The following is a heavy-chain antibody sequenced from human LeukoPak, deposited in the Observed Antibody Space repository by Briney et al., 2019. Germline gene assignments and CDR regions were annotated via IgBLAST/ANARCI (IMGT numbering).Heavy chain of an antibody. CDR2: ISYDGSNK. J-gene: IGHJ5*02. CDR1: GFTFSSYN. CDR3: AKDRRLRLGEFLGRKETNWFDP. D-gene: IGHD3-16*01. Sequence: GRSLRLSCAASGFTFSSYNMNWVSQAPGKGLEWVAVISYDGSNKYYADSVKGRFTVSRDNSKNTLYLQVNSLRVEDTAVYYCAKDRRLRLGEFLGRKETNWFDPWGQGTLVTVSS. V-gene: IGHV3-30*18.